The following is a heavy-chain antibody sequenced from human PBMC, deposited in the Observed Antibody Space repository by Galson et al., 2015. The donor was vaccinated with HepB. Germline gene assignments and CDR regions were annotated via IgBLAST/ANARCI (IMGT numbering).Heavy chain of an antibody. CDR1: GYTFTSYA. D-gene: IGHD6-19*01. J-gene: IGHJ2*01. V-gene: IGHV1-3*01. Sequence: SVKVSCKASGYTFTSYAMHWVRQAPGQRLEWMGWINAGNGNTKYSQKFQGRVTITRDTSASTAYMELSSLRSEDTAVYYCVSAVAGTAYWYFDLWGRGTLVTVSS. CDR2: INAGNGNT. CDR3: VSAVAGTAYWYFDL.